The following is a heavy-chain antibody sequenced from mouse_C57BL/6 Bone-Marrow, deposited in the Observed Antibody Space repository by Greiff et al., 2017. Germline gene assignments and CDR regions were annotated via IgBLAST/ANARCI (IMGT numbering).Heavy chain of an antibody. CDR1: GYAFRSSW. J-gene: IGHJ3*01. CDR3: ARGGYDAWFAY. D-gene: IGHD2-2*01. V-gene: IGHV1-82*01. Sequence: QVQLQQSGPELVKPGASVKISCKASGYAFRSSWMNWVKQRPGKGLEWIGRIYPGDGDTNYNGKFKGKATLTADKSSSTAYMQLSSLTSEDSAVYFCARGGYDAWFAYWGQGTLVTVSA. CDR2: IYPGDGDT.